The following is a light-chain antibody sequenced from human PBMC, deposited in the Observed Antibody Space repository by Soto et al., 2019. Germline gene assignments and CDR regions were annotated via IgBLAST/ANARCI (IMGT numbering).Light chain of an antibody. CDR2: DAS. Sequence: ETVLTQSPATLSLSPGERATLSCSASQSVSSYLAWYQQRPGQAPRLLIYDASNRATGIPARFSGSGSGTDFTLTISSLEAEDFAIYYCQQRSNWPPITFGQGTRLENK. V-gene: IGKV3-11*01. CDR3: QQRSNWPPIT. J-gene: IGKJ5*01. CDR1: QSVSSY.